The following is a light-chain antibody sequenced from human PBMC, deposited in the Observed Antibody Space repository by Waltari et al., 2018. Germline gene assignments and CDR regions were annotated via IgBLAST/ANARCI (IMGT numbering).Light chain of an antibody. Sequence: DIQMTQSPSSVSASVGDRVTITCRASQGIRSWLAWYQQKPGKAPKLLIHAASSLQSGVPSRFSGGGSGTDFTLTIRSLQPEDFATYYCQQGNSFPTFGQGTRLEIK. CDR2: AAS. J-gene: IGKJ5*01. CDR3: QQGNSFPT. V-gene: IGKV1D-12*01. CDR1: QGIRSW.